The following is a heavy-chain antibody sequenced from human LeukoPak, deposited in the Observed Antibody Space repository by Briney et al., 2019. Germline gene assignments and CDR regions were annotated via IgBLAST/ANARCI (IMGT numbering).Heavy chain of an antibody. D-gene: IGHD1-26*01. Sequence: ASVKVSCKASGGTFSSYAISWVRQAPGQGLEWMGGIIPTFGTTNYAQKFQGRVTITADESTSTAYMELTSLRSEDTAVYYCAGEGMGATYFDYWGQGTLVTVSS. J-gene: IGHJ4*02. V-gene: IGHV1-69*01. CDR1: GGTFSSYA. CDR3: AGEGMGATYFDY. CDR2: IIPTFGTT.